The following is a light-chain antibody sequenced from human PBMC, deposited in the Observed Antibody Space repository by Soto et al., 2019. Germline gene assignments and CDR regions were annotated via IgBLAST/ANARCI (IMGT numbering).Light chain of an antibody. Sequence: DIQMTQSPSTLSASVGDRVSITCRASQSISSWLAWYQQKPGKAPKLLIYKASILESGVPSRFSGSGSGTEFTLTISSLQPDYFATYYCQQYSSYWTFGQGTKVEIK. CDR1: QSISSW. V-gene: IGKV1-5*03. CDR3: QQYSSYWT. CDR2: KAS. J-gene: IGKJ1*01.